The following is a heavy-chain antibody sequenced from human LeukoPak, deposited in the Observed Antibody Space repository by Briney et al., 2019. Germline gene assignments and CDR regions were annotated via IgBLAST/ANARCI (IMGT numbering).Heavy chain of an antibody. D-gene: IGHD2-15*01. CDR2: ISAYNGNT. CDR3: ARDLPYCSGGSCYRYNWFDP. J-gene: IGHJ5*02. V-gene: IGHV1-18*01. Sequence: GASVKVSCKASGYTFTGYGISWVRQAPGQGLEWMGWISAYNGNTNHAQKLQGRVTMTTDTSTSTAYMELRSLRSDDTAVYYCARDLPYCSGGSCYRYNWFDPWGQGTLVTVSS. CDR1: GYTFTGYG.